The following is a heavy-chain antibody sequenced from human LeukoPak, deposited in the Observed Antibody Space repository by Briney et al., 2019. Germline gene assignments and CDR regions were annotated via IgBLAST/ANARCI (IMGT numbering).Heavy chain of an antibody. Sequence: ASVKVSCKASGYTFTSYGISWVRQAPGQGLEWMGWISAYSGNTNYAQKLQGRVTMTTDTSTSTAYMELRSLRSDDTAVYYCARDDASLGYSSSWYYFDYWGQGTLVTVSS. CDR3: ARDDASLGYSSSWYYFDY. CDR2: ISAYSGNT. D-gene: IGHD6-13*01. V-gene: IGHV1-18*01. CDR1: GYTFTSYG. J-gene: IGHJ4*02.